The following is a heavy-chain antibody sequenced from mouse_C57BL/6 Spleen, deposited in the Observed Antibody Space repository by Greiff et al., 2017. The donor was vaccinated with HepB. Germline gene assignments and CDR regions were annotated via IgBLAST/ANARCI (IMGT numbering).Heavy chain of an antibody. D-gene: IGHD2-4*01. J-gene: IGHJ1*03. CDR2: INYDGSST. CDR1: GFTFSDYY. CDR3: ARNYDYGYFDV. V-gene: IGHV5-16*01. Sequence: DVKLVESEGGLVQPGSSMKLSCTASGFTFSDYYMAWVRQVPEKGLEWVANINYDGSSTYYLDSLKSRFIISRDNAKNILYLQMSSLKSEDTATYYCARNYDYGYFDVWGTGTTVTVSS.